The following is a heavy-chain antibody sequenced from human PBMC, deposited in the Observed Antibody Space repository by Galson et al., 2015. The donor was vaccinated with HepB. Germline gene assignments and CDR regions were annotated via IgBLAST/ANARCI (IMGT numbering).Heavy chain of an antibody. D-gene: IGHD6-13*01. CDR2: ISSNGGST. Sequence: SLRLSCAASGFTFSSYAMHWVRQAPGKGLEYVSAISSNGGSTYYADSVKGRFTISRDNSKNTLYLQMSSLRAEDTAVYYCVKGPRRGGSSSWNDAFDIWGQGTMVTVSS. CDR3: VKGPRRGGSSSWNDAFDI. V-gene: IGHV3-64D*06. J-gene: IGHJ3*02. CDR1: GFTFSSYA.